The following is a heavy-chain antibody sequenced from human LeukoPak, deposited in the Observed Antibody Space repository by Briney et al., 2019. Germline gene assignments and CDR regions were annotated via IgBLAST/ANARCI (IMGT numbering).Heavy chain of an antibody. CDR1: GDSVSRNIAA. CDR2: TYYRSKWHN. J-gene: IGHJ3*02. CDR3: ARDGAYSGYGIDI. D-gene: IGHD5-12*01. Sequence: SQTLSLTCAISGDSVSRNIAAWDWIRRSPSRGLEWLGRTYYRSKWHNDYAASVRSRITINPDTSKNQFSLQLNSVTPEDTAVYFCARDGAYSGYGIDIWGQGTVVTVAS. V-gene: IGHV6-1*01.